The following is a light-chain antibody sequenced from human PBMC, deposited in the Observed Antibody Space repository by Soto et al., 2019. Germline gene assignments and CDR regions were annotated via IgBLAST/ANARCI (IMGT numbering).Light chain of an antibody. Sequence: QSALTQPASVSGSPGQSITISCTGTSSDVGGYNYVSSYQQLPGKAPKVMIYDVSNRPSGVSDRFSGSKSGNTASMTISGLQAEDEADYYCSSYTGRSTHVVFGAGTKGTVL. CDR2: DVS. CDR1: SSDVGGYNY. V-gene: IGLV2-14*01. CDR3: SSYTGRSTHVV. J-gene: IGLJ2*01.